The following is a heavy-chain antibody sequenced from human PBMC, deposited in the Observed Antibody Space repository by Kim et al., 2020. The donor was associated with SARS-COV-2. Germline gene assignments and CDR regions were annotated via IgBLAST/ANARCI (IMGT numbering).Heavy chain of an antibody. Sequence: GGSLRLSCAASGFTFSSYAMSWVRQAPGKGLEWVSAISGSGGSTYYADSVKGRFTISRDNSKNTLYLQMNSLRAEDTAVYYCAKAYQLLSRPDYFDYWGQGTLVTVSS. CDR1: GFTFSSYA. CDR3: AKAYQLLSRPDYFDY. CDR2: ISGSGGST. V-gene: IGHV3-23*01. J-gene: IGHJ4*02. D-gene: IGHD2-2*01.